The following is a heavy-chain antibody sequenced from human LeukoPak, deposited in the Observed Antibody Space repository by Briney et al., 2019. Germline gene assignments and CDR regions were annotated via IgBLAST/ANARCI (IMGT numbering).Heavy chain of an antibody. Sequence: ASVKVSCKASGYTFTSYGISWVRQAPGQGLEWMGWISAYNGNTNYAQKLQGGVTMTTDTSTSTAYMELRSLRSDDTAVYYCARARSPRLVDDSSGYYLPYYYYYGMDVWGQGTTVTVSS. J-gene: IGHJ6*02. CDR3: ARARSPRLVDDSSGYYLPYYYYYGMDV. CDR1: GYTFTSYG. V-gene: IGHV1-18*01. CDR2: ISAYNGNT. D-gene: IGHD3-22*01.